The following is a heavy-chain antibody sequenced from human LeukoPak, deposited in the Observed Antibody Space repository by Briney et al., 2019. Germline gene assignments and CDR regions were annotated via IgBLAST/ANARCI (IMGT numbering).Heavy chain of an antibody. V-gene: IGHV3-23*01. J-gene: IGHJ4*02. CDR3: AKVKSSGWYYFDY. Sequence: GGSLRLSCAASGFTFSSYAMIWVRQAPGKGLEWVSAISGSGGSTYYADSVKGRFTISRDNSKNTLYLQMNSLRAEDTAVYYCAKVKSSGWYYFDYWGQGTLVTVSS. CDR2: ISGSGGST. D-gene: IGHD6-19*01. CDR1: GFTFSSYA.